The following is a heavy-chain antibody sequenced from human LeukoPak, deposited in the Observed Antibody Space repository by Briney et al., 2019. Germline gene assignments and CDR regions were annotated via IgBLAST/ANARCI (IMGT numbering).Heavy chain of an antibody. CDR2: ISGSGENT. Sequence: GGSLRLSCVASGFTFRNYGMSWVRQAPGKGLEWVSGISGSGENTYYADSVKGRFTISRDTSKNTLYLQMNSLRAEDTAVYYCAKYIFSYGSGSYLAHWGQGTLVTVSS. CDR3: AKYIFSYGSGSYLAH. V-gene: IGHV3-23*01. D-gene: IGHD3-10*01. J-gene: IGHJ4*02. CDR1: GFTFRNYG.